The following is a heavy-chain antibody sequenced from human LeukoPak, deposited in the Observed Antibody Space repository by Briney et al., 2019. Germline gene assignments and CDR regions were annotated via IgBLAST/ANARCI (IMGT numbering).Heavy chain of an antibody. CDR3: AKDKGWYYDSSGYYNY. CDR2: ISWNSGSI. CDR1: GFTFDDYA. V-gene: IGHV3-9*01. Sequence: GGSLRLSCAASGFTFDDYAMHWVRQAPGKGLEWVSGISWNSGSIGYADSVKGRFTISRDNSKNTLYLQMNSLRAEDTAVYYCAKDKGWYYDSSGYYNYWGQGTLVTVSS. D-gene: IGHD3-22*01. J-gene: IGHJ4*02.